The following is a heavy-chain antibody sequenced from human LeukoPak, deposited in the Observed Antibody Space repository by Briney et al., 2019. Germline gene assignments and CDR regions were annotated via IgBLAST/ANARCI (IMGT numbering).Heavy chain of an antibody. Sequence: PSETLSLTCTVSGGSISSYYWSWIRQPPGKGLGWIGYIYYSGSTNYNPSLKSRVTISVDTSKNQFSLKLSSVTAADTAVYYCARGQVEVTTYYFDYWGQGTLVTVSS. V-gene: IGHV4-59*12. CDR1: GGSISSYY. CDR2: IYYSGST. D-gene: IGHD3-22*01. CDR3: ARGQVEVTTYYFDY. J-gene: IGHJ4*02.